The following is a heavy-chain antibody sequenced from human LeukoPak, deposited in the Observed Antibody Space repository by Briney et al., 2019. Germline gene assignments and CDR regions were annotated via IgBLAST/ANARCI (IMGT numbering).Heavy chain of an antibody. Sequence: PGGSLRLSCAASGFTFSSYAMSWVRQAPGNGLQWVSSISGSGGSTYYADFVKGRLTISRDNSKNTLYLQMNSLRAEDTAVYSCAKTHEVNYYGSGSYYMDVWGQGTTVTVSS. V-gene: IGHV3-23*01. D-gene: IGHD3-10*01. CDR1: GFTFSSYA. J-gene: IGHJ6*02. CDR3: AKTHEVNYYGSGSYYMDV. CDR2: ISGSGGST.